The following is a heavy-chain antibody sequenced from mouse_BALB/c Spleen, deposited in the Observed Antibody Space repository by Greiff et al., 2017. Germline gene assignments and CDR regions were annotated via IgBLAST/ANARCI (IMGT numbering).Heavy chain of an antibody. J-gene: IGHJ3*01. CDR1: GFTFSSYG. Sequence: EVKLEESGGDLVKPGGSLKLSCAASGFTFSSYGMSWVRQTPDKRLEWVATISSGGSYTYYPDSVKGRFTISRDNAKNTLYLQMSSLKSEDTAMYYCARRDGPLAYWGQGTLVTVSA. CDR3: ARRDGPLAY. CDR2: ISSGGSYT. D-gene: IGHD2-3*01. V-gene: IGHV5-6*02.